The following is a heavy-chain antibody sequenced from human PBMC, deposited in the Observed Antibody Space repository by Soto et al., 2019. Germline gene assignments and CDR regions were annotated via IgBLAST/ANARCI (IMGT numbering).Heavy chain of an antibody. D-gene: IGHD6-13*01. CDR3: AKIIVAAGTGY. CDR2: IGGSGGTI. V-gene: IGHV3-23*01. CDR1: GFTLSSQA. J-gene: IGHJ4*01. Sequence: PGGSLRLSCAASGFTLSSQAMSWVRQAPGKGLEWVSTIGGSGGTIYYADSVKGRFTISRDNSKNTLYLQMDSLRAEDTAVYYCAKIIVAAGTGYWGQGILVTVSS.